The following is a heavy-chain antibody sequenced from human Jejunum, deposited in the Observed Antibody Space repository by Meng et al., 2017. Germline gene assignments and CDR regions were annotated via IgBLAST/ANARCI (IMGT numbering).Heavy chain of an antibody. D-gene: IGHD4-17*01. J-gene: IGHJ4*02. CDR1: GGSISTGADY. Sequence: SETLSLTCAVSGGSISTGADYGGWIRQSPGKGLEWIGSFHSSGNTYYTPSLKSRLTISLDTSKTQLSLKLNSVTAADTAVYYCARHGDYGNFDFWGQGTRVTVSS. CDR3: ARHGDYGNFDF. V-gene: IGHV4-39*07. CDR2: FHSSGNT.